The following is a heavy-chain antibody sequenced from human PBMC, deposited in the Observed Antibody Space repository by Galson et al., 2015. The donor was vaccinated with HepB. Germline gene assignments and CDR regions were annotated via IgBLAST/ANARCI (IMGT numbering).Heavy chain of an antibody. CDR2: IWYDGSNK. CDR3: VRDRGWFGELQTYNWFDP. Sequence: SLRLSCAASGLTFSSYAMHWVRQAPGKGLKWVAVIWYDGSNKYYADSVKGRFTISRDNSKSTLYLQMTTLRAEDTAVYYCVRDRGWFGELQTYNWFDPWGQGTLVTVSS. J-gene: IGHJ5*02. V-gene: IGHV3-33*01. D-gene: IGHD3-10*01. CDR1: GLTFSSYA.